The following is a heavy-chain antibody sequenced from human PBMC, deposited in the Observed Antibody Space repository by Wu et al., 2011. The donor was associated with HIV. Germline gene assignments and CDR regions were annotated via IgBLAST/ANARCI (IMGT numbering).Heavy chain of an antibody. CDR1: GYTFTAYS. J-gene: IGHJ4*02. CDR3: ARDTAVGTVGLDY. V-gene: IGHV1-69*06. CDR2: TIPVFGTA. Sequence: QVQLVQSGAEMKKPGASVKVSCKGSGYTFTAYSLHWVRQTPGEGLEWMGGTIPVFGTANYAQKLQGRVTVTTDTSASTIYMELRSLRSDDTAFYYCARDTAVGTVGLDYWGQGTLVTVSS. D-gene: IGHD4-11*01.